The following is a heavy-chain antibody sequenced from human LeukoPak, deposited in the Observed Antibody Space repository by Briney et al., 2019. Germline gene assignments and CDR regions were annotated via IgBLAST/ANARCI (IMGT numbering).Heavy chain of an antibody. CDR2: TYSDGNT. CDR1: GFTVSNNY. Sequence: GSLRLSCAASGFTVSNNYMSWVRQAPGKGLEWVSITYSDGNTNYAVSVKGRFTISRDTSQNTLSLQMNSLRAEDTAVYYCVRKNQDFNAAFDIWGQGTVVTVSS. V-gene: IGHV3-53*01. D-gene: IGHD1-14*01. CDR3: VRKNQDFNAAFDI. J-gene: IGHJ3*02.